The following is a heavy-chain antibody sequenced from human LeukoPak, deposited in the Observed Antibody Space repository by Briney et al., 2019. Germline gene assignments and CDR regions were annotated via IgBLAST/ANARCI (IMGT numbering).Heavy chain of an antibody. D-gene: IGHD6-19*01. CDR1: GFTFSSYA. J-gene: IGHJ4*02. CDR3: ASDIIAVAGRGCDY. Sequence: GRSLRLSCAASGFTFSSYAMHWVRQAPGKGLEWVAVISYDGSNKYYADSVKGRFTISRDNSKNTLYLQMNSLRAEDTAVYYCASDIIAVAGRGCDYWGQGTLVTVSS. V-gene: IGHV3-30-3*01. CDR2: ISYDGSNK.